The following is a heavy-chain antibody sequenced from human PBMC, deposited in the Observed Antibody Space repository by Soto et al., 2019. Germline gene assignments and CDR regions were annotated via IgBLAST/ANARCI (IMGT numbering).Heavy chain of an antibody. CDR2: IYWDYDK. J-gene: IGHJ5*02. CDR3: AHSRVGAYSLDP. V-gene: IGHV2-5*02. CDR1: GFSLSSSGGG. D-gene: IGHD1-26*01. Sequence: QITLKESGTTLVKPTQTLTLTCTFSGFSLSSSGGGVCWIRQPPGKALEWLALIYWDYDKRYSPSLKSRRIIAKYTSKDQVVLTMTNMDPVDTATYYCAHSRVGAYSLDPWAQGTLVTVSS.